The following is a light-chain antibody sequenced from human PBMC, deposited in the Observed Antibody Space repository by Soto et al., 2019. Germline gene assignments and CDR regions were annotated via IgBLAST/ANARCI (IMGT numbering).Light chain of an antibody. V-gene: IGKV1-5*03. CDR1: HSISSW. CDR2: KAS. CDR3: QQYDTYWT. J-gene: IGKJ1*01. Sequence: DIQMTQSPPTLPASAGDRVTITCRASHSISSWLAWYQQKPGKAPKLLMYKASTLESGVPSRFSGSGFGTEFTLTISNLQPDDFATYYCQQYDTYWTFGQGTKVDIK.